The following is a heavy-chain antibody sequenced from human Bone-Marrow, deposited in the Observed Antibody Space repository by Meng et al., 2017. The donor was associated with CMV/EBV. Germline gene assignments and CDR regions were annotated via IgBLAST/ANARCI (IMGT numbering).Heavy chain of an antibody. Sequence: GESLKISCAASGFTFDDYGMSWVRQAPGKGLEWVSGINWNGGSTGYADSVKGRFTISRDNAKNSLYLQMNILRAEDTALYYCAKVAGGNSVGGFDYWGQGTLVTVPQ. J-gene: IGHJ4*02. V-gene: IGHV3-20*04. CDR3: AKVAGGNSVGGFDY. CDR2: INWNGGST. CDR1: GFTFDDYG. D-gene: IGHD4-23*01.